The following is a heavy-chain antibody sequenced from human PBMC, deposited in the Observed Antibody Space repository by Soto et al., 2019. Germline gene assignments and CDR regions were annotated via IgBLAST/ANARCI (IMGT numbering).Heavy chain of an antibody. V-gene: IGHV4-59*08. CDR3: ARLSDKSGSDFDY. Sequence: SDTLSLTCTVSGGSISSYYWSWIRQPPGKGLEWIGYIYYSGSTNYNPSLKSRVTISVDTSKNQFSLKLSSVTAADTAVYYCARLSDKSGSDFDYWGQGTLVTVSS. CDR2: IYYSGST. D-gene: IGHD2-15*01. CDR1: GGSISSYY. J-gene: IGHJ4*02.